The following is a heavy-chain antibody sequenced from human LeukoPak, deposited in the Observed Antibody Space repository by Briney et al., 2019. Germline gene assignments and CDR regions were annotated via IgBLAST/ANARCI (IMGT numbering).Heavy chain of an antibody. CDR1: GHSISTGYY. D-gene: IGHD1-26*01. V-gene: IGHV4-38-2*02. CDR3: AKDRDSGSYLTATFDY. CDR2: MYHSGDT. Sequence: PSETLSLTCGVSGHSISTGYYWGWIRQSPGKGLEWIASMYHSGDTYYNPSLKSRVTISVDTSRNQSSLKLSSVTAADTAVYYCAKDRDSGSYLTATFDYWGQGTLVTVSS. J-gene: IGHJ4*02.